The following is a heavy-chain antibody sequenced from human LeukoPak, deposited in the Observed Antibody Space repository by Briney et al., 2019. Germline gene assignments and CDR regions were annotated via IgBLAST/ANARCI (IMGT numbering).Heavy chain of an antibody. V-gene: IGHV3-23*01. J-gene: IGHJ1*01. CDR3: ATQEYQLLAEYFQH. D-gene: IGHD2-2*01. Sequence: PGGSLRLSCAASGFTFSSYAMSWVRQAPGKGLEWVSAISGSGGSTYYTDSVKGRFTISRDNSKNTLYLQMNSLRAEDTAVYYCATQEYQLLAEYFQHWGQGTLVTVS. CDR1: GFTFSSYA. CDR2: ISGSGGST.